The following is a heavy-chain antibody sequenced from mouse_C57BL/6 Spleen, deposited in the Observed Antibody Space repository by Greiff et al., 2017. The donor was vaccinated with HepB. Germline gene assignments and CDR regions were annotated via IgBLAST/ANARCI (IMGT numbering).Heavy chain of an antibody. V-gene: IGHV1-54*01. D-gene: IGHD3-3*01. CDR3: ARSRRGEMDY. J-gene: IGHJ4*01. CDR1: GYAFTNYL. Sequence: VQLQQSGAELVRPGTSVKVSCKASGYAFTNYLIEWVKQRPGQGLEWIGVINPGSGGTNYNEKFKGKATLTADKSSSTAYMQLLSLTSEDSAVYFCARSRRGEMDYWGQGTSVTVSS. CDR2: INPGSGGT.